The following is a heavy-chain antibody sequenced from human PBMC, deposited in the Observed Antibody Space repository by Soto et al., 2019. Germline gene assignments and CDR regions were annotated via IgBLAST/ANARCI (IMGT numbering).Heavy chain of an antibody. V-gene: IGHV3-74*01. CDR1: GFTFSRYW. J-gene: IGHJ4*02. CDR2: ISYDESTT. D-gene: IGHD5-18*01. Sequence: WSLRLSCAASGFTFSRYWMHWVRQAPGKGLVWVSRISYDESTTDYADSVKGRFTISRDSAKNTLYLQMNSLRAEDTAVYFCARGGANTAMAHDYWGQGNLVTVSS. CDR3: ARGGANTAMAHDY.